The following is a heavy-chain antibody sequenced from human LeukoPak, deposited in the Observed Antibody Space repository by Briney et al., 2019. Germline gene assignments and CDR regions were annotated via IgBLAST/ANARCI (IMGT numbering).Heavy chain of an antibody. J-gene: IGHJ5*02. Sequence: GRSLRPSCAPSGFTVSHYYMTCVRQAPGEGLECVSVIYSGGSTYSAASVKGRFTISRDNSRNMVYLQMSSLRAEDTAVYYCARTRGSHPSHFDPWGQGPLVTVSS. CDR3: ARTRGSHPSHFDP. CDR2: IYSGGST. D-gene: IGHD3-10*01. V-gene: IGHV3-53*01. CDR1: GFTVSHYY.